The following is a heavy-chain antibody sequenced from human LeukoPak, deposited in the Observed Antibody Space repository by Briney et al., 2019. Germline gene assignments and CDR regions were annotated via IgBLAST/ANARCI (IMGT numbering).Heavy chain of an antibody. CDR2: INPNSGGT. CDR3: ARGLPRYCSGGSCYSRWFDP. Sequence: ASVKVSCKASGYTFTGYYMHWVRQAPGQGLEWMGWINPNSGGTNYAQKFQGRVTMTRDTSISTAYMELSRLRSDGTAVYYCARGLPRYCSGGSCYSRWFDPWGQGTLVTVSS. V-gene: IGHV1-2*02. CDR1: GYTFTGYY. D-gene: IGHD2-15*01. J-gene: IGHJ5*02.